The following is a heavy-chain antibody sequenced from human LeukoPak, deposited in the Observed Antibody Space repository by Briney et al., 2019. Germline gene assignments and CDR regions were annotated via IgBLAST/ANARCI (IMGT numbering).Heavy chain of an antibody. J-gene: IGHJ6*03. CDR3: ARVGYCSGGSCYGHMDV. V-gene: IGHV1-8*03. CDR2: MNPNSGNT. CDR1: GYTFTSYG. D-gene: IGHD2-15*01. Sequence: ASVKVSCKASGYTFTSYGISWVRQAPGQGLEWMGWMNPNSGNTGYAQKFQGRVTITRNTPISTAYMELSSLRSEDTAVYYCARVGYCSGGSCYGHMDVWGKGTTVTVSS.